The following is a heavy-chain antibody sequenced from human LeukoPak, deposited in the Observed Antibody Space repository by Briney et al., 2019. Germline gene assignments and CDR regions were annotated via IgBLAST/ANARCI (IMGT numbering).Heavy chain of an antibody. CDR3: ASPPGGTYYDFWSGPRFYYFDY. V-gene: IGHV4-39*01. Sequence: PSETLSLTCTVSGGSISSSSYYWGWIRQPPGKGLEWIGSIYYSGSTYYNPSLKSRVTISVDTSKNQFSLKLSSVTAADTAVYYCASPPGGTYYDFWSGPRFYYFDYWGQGTLVTVSS. D-gene: IGHD3-3*01. CDR1: GGSISSSSYY. J-gene: IGHJ4*02. CDR2: IYYSGST.